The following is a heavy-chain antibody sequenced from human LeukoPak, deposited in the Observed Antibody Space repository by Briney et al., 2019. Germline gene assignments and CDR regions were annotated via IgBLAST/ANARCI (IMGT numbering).Heavy chain of an antibody. J-gene: IGHJ4*02. CDR1: GGSITSTNY. CDR2: VNLQGST. Sequence: SETLSLTCGVSGGSITSTNYWTWVRQPPGKGLEWIGEVNLQGSTNYNPSLMGRVAISVDMSKNHISLQLTSVTAADTAVYYCAREGGPYRPLDYSGEGTLVTVSS. V-gene: IGHV4-4*02. CDR3: AREGGPYRPLDY.